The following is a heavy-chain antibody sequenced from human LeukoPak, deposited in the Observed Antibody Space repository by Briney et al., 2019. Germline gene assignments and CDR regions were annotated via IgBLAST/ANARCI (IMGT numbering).Heavy chain of an antibody. D-gene: IGHD6-13*01. CDR1: GFTFSSYA. CDR3: ARDAEEQQLVGNNWFDP. CDR2: ISSNGGST. J-gene: IGHJ5*01. Sequence: GGSLRLSCAASGFTFSSYAMHWVRQAPGKGLEYVPAISSNGGSTYYANSVKGRFTISRDNSKNTLYLQMGSLRAEDMAVYYCARDAEEQQLVGNNWFDPWGQGTLVTVSS. V-gene: IGHV3-64*01.